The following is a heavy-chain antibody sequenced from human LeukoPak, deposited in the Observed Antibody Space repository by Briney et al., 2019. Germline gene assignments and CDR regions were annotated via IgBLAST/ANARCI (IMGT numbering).Heavy chain of an antibody. V-gene: IGHV4-30-2*01. J-gene: IGHJ5*02. D-gene: IGHD3-10*01. CDR3: ARTGGWFDP. CDR2: IYHSGST. Sequence: PSETLSLTCTVSGGSISSGGYYWSWIRQPPGKGLEWIGYIYHSGSTYYNPSLKRRVTISVDRSKNQFSLKLSSVTAADTAVYYCARTGGWFDPWGQGTLVTVSS. CDR1: GGSISSGGYY.